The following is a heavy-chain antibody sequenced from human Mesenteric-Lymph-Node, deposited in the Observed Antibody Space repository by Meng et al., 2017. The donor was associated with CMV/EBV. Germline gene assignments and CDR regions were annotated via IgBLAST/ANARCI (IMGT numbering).Heavy chain of an antibody. CDR2: ISSGGTTT. J-gene: IGHJ4*02. V-gene: IGHV3-11*01. CDR3: AKDAFPPYSSSWYVGYFDY. D-gene: IGHD6-13*01. CDR1: GFTFSDYY. Sequence: GESLKISCAASGFTFSDYYMTWIRQAPGKGLEWVSYISSGGTTTYYEDSVKGRFTISRDNVEKSLYLQMNSLRAEDTAVYYCAKDAFPPYSSSWYVGYFDYWGQGTLVTVSS.